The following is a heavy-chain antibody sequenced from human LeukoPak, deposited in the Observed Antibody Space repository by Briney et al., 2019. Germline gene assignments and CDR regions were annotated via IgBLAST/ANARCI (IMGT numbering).Heavy chain of an antibody. CDR1: GYTFTRYG. V-gene: IGHV1-18*04. D-gene: IGHD6-19*01. CDR2: ISADNGNT. Sequence: ASVKVSCKAYGYTFTRYGLSWVRQAPGQGLEWMGWISADNGNTNYAQKLQGRLPMTTHTSTSTDYMPLRSLRSHHTAIYYCARDNGIAVAADYWGQGTLVTVSS. CDR3: ARDNGIAVAADY. J-gene: IGHJ4*02.